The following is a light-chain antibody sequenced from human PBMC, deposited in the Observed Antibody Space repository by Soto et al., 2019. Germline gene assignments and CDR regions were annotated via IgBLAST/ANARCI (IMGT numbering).Light chain of an antibody. CDR3: NSYTSSSTRV. Sequence: QSALTQPASVSGSPGQSITISCTGTSSDVGGYNYVSWYQQHPGKAPKLIIYDVSNRPSGVSNRFSGSKSGNTASLTISGLQAEDEDEYYCNSYTSSSTRVFGGGTKVTVL. V-gene: IGLV2-14*03. CDR2: DVS. CDR1: SSDVGGYNY. J-gene: IGLJ2*01.